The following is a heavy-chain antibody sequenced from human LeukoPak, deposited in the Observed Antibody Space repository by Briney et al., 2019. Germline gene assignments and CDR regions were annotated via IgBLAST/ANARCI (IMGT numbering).Heavy chain of an antibody. J-gene: IGHJ3*01. Sequence: SETLSLTCTVSGGSIGSSGYYWGWIRQTPGKGLEWIGSIYWTGSTYYTPSLKSRLTMSVDRSKSQLDLNLSSVTAADTAVYYCARHTRDDALLGEPPTPFDCWGQGTTVTVSS. CDR3: ARHTRDDALLGEPPTPFDC. CDR1: GGSIGSSGYY. CDR2: IYWTGST. V-gene: IGHV4-39*01. D-gene: IGHD2-15*01.